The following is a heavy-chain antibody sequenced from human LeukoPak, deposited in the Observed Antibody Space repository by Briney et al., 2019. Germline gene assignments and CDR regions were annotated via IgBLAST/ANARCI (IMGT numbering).Heavy chain of an antibody. V-gene: IGHV1-2*02. CDR2: INPNSGGT. Sequence: GASVKVSCKASGYTFTGYYMHWVRQAPGQGLEWMGWINPNSGGTNYAQKFQGRVTMTRDTSISTAYMELSRLRSDGTAVYYCARESHPYYDILTGYIDYWGQGTLVTVSS. J-gene: IGHJ4*02. D-gene: IGHD3-9*01. CDR3: ARESHPYYDILTGYIDY. CDR1: GYTFTGYY.